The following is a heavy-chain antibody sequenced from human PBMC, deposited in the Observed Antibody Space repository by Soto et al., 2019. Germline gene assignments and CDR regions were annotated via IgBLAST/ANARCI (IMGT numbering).Heavy chain of an antibody. CDR1: GFTFSSYA. CDR3: VSGYCTNGVCLYYYYGMDV. CDR2: ISGSGGST. V-gene: IGHV3-23*01. J-gene: IGHJ6*02. Sequence: VGSLRLSCAASGFTFSSYAMSWVRQAPGKGLEWVSAISGSGGSTYYADSVKGRFTISRDNSKNTLYLQMNSLRAEDTAVYYCVSGYCTNGVCLYYYYGMDVWGQGTTVTVSS. D-gene: IGHD2-8*01.